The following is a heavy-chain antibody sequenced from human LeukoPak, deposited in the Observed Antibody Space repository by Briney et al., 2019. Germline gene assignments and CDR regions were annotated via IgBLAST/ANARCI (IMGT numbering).Heavy chain of an antibody. CDR2: IYYSGDT. J-gene: IGHJ4*02. CDR3: XSYSRVPGTYHLPY. D-gene: IGHD1-1*01. Sequence: SETLSLTCTVSGGSISSYYWSWIRQPPGKGLEWIGYIYYSGDTNYNPSLKSRVTISVDTSKNQFSLILTSVTAADTAVYYCXSYSRVPGTYHLPYWGQGTLVTVSS. V-gene: IGHV4-59*01. CDR1: GGSISSYY.